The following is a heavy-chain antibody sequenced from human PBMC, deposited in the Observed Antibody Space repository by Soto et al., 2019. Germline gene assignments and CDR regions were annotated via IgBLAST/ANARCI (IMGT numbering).Heavy chain of an antibody. CDR1: GFTFSSYG. V-gene: IGHV3-33*01. D-gene: IGHD6-6*01. CDR2: IWYDGSNK. CDR3: ARDRSSRSAPTRYYFDY. Sequence: GGSLRLSCAASGFTFSSYGMHWVRQAPGKGLEWVAVIWYDGSNKYYADSVKGRFTISRDNSKNTLYLQMNSLRAEDTAVYYCARDRSSRSAPTRYYFDYWGQGTLVTVSS. J-gene: IGHJ4*02.